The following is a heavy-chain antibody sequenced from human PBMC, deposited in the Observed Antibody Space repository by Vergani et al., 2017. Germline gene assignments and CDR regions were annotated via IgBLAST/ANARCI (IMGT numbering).Heavy chain of an antibody. CDR3: VRVKGSNWNDHLYDI. CDR1: GFIFSDHY. Sequence: EVQVVESGGGLVQPGGSLRLSCAASGFIFSDHYMDWVRQAPGKGLEWVGRIRIKANDYTTQYAASVKGRFTISRDDSKSYLYRQMNSLQTEDTALYYCVRVKGSNWNDHLYDIWGQGTLVTVSS. V-gene: IGHV3-72*01. CDR2: IRIKANDYTT. D-gene: IGHD1-1*01. J-gene: IGHJ3*02.